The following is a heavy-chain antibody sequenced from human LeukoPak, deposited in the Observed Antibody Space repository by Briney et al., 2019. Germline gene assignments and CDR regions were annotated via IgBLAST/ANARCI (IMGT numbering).Heavy chain of an antibody. CDR2: ISAYNGNT. V-gene: IGHV1-18*01. D-gene: IGHD3-3*01. J-gene: IGHJ6*03. CDR3: AREMARRYYDFWSGYYGRDYYYMDV. CDR1: GYTFTSYG. Sequence: GASVKVPCKASGYTFTSYGISWVRQAPGQGLEWMGWISAYNGNTNYAQKLQGRVTMTTDTSTSTAYMELRSLRSDDTAVYYCAREMARRYYDFWSGYYGRDYYYMDVWGKGTTVTVSS.